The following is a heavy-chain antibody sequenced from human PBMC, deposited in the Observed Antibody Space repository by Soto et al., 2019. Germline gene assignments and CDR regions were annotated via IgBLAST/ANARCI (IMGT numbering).Heavy chain of an antibody. CDR3: ARTMRSYDFWSSYPPPYYYYGMDV. J-gene: IGHJ6*02. V-gene: IGHV1-69*05. CDR1: PGTVSSYA. D-gene: IGHD3-3*01. Sequence: SSVKVSCKASPGTVSSYAISWVRQAPGQGVEGMGGIIHIFGTANHAQKFQGRVTITTNKSTSRAYMELRSLRHEDTAVYYCARTMRSYDFWSSYPPPYYYYGMDVWGQGTTVTVSS. CDR2: IIHIFGTA.